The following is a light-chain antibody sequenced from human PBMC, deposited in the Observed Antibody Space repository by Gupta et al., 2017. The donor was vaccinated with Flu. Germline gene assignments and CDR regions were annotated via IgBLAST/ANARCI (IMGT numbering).Light chain of an antibody. J-gene: IGKJ5*01. CDR1: QSVSGN. V-gene: IGKV3-15*01. Sequence: EIVMTQSPDTLFVSPGERAILSCRASQSVSGNVAWYQQKPGQAPRLLIYGAFTRDTGIPARFSGSGYETEFTLTISNRQSEDFAVYYCQQYKNWPPITFGQGTRLES. CDR3: QQYKNWPPIT. CDR2: GAF.